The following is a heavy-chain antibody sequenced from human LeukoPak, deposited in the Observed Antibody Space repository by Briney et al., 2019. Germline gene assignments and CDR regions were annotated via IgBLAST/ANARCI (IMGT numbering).Heavy chain of an antibody. CDR3: ATILRYFDWVRTGGFDY. J-gene: IGHJ4*02. Sequence: ASVKVSCKASGYTFTSYDINWVRQATGQGLEWMGWMNPNSGNTGYAQKFQGRVTMTRNTSISTAYMELSSLRAEDTAVYYCATILRYFDWVRTGGFDYWGQGTLVTVSS. V-gene: IGHV1-8*01. D-gene: IGHD3-9*01. CDR1: GYTFTSYD. CDR2: MNPNSGNT.